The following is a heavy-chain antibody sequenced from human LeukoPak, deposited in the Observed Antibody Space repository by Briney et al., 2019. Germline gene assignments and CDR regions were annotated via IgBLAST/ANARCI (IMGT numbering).Heavy chain of an antibody. CDR2: ISSSGSTI. Sequence: PGGSLRLSCAASGFTFSSYEMNWIRQAPGKGLEWVSYISSSGSTIYYADFVKGRFTISRDNAKNSLYLQMNSLRAEDTAVYYCARRRASGRESKYFDYWGQGTLVTVSS. CDR1: GFTFSSYE. V-gene: IGHV3-48*03. CDR3: ARRRASGRESKYFDY. J-gene: IGHJ4*02. D-gene: IGHD3-10*01.